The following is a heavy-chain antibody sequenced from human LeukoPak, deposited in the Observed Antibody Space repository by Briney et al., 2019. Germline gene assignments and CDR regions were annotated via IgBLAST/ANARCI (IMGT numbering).Heavy chain of an antibody. D-gene: IGHD2-15*01. J-gene: IGHJ5*02. CDR1: GGSINSYY. V-gene: IGHV4-59*12. Sequence: SETLSLTCTVSGGSINSYYWSWIRQPPGKGLEWIGYISYSGSTNYSPSLKSRVTISEDTSKNQFYLKLSSVTAADTAVYYCARGYCSGGSCYSWFDPWGQGTLVTVSS. CDR3: ARGYCSGGSCYSWFDP. CDR2: ISYSGST.